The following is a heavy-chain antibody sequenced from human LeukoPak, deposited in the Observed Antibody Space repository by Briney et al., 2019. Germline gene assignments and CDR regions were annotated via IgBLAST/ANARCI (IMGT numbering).Heavy chain of an antibody. CDR2: IWYDGSNK. CDR1: GFTSSSYG. CDR3: ARAYYYGSGSYSAFDY. V-gene: IGHV3-33*01. Sequence: GGSLRLSCAASGFTSSSYGMHWVRQAPGKGLEWVAVIWYDGSNKYYADSVKGRFTISRDNSKNTLYLQMNSLRAEDTAVYYCARAYYYGSGSYSAFDYWGQGTLVTVSS. J-gene: IGHJ4*02. D-gene: IGHD3-10*01.